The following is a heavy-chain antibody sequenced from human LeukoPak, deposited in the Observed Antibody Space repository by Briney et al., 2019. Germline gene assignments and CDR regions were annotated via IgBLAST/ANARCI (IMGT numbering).Heavy chain of an antibody. V-gene: IGHV3-30*18. Sequence: PGGSLRLSCAASGFTFSSYGMHWVRQAPGKGLEWVAVISYDGSNKYYADSVKGRFTISRDNSKNTLYLQMNSLRAEDTAVYYCAKVGGIGDGSCNDYWGQGTLVTVSS. CDR2: ISYDGSNK. CDR3: AKVGGIGDGSCNDY. D-gene: IGHD2-15*01. CDR1: GFTFSSYG. J-gene: IGHJ4*02.